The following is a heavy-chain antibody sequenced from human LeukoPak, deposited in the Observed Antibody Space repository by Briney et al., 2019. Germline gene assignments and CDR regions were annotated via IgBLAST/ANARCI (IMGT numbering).Heavy chain of an antibody. CDR3: AKSPGVTKRLDY. D-gene: IGHD4-17*01. CDR1: GFTFSSYA. V-gene: IGHV3-23*01. CDR2: ISGSGGST. J-gene: IGHJ4*02. Sequence: GGSLGLSCAASGFTFSSYAMSWVRQAPGKGLEWVSAISGSGGSTYYADSVKGRFTISRDNSKNTLYLQMNSLRAEDTAVYYCAKSPGVTKRLDYWGQGTLVTVSS.